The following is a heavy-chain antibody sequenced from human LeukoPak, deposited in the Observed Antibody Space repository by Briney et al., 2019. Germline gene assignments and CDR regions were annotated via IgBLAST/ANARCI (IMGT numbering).Heavy chain of an antibody. J-gene: IGHJ4*02. CDR1: GYTFTGYY. V-gene: IGHV1-2*02. CDR2: INPNSGGT. Sequence: ASVKVSCKASGYTFTGYYMHWVRQAPGQGLEWMGWINPNSGGTNYAQKFQGRVTMTRDTSISTAYMELSRLRSDDTAVYYCARDAGTVVTPGAFDYWGQGTLVTVSS. D-gene: IGHD4-23*01. CDR3: ARDAGTVVTPGAFDY.